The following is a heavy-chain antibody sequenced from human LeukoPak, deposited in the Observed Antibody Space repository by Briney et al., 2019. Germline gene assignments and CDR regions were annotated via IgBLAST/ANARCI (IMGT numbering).Heavy chain of an antibody. CDR3: ARERDSYGSLDY. CDR2: ISSNSVYI. J-gene: IGHJ4*02. V-gene: IGHV3-21*01. CDR1: GFTFSTYS. D-gene: IGHD5-18*01. Sequence: GGSLRLSCAASGFTFSTYSMNWVRQAPGKGLEWVSSISSNSVYIYHADSVKGRFTISRDNAKNSLYLQMNSLRAEDTAVYYCARERDSYGSLDYWGQGTLVIVSS.